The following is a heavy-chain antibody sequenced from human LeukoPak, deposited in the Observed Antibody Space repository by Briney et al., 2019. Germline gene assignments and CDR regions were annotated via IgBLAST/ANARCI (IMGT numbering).Heavy chain of an antibody. CDR1: GGSISSSNW. CDR3: ASWPDSSGFDY. J-gene: IGHJ4*02. D-gene: IGHD6-19*01. V-gene: IGHV4-4*02. CDR2: IYHSGST. Sequence: SETLSLTCAVSGGSISSSNWWSWVRPPPGKGLEWIGEIYHSGSTNYNPSLKSRVTISVDKSKNQFSLKLSSVTAADTAVYYCASWPDSSGFDYWGQGTLVTVSS.